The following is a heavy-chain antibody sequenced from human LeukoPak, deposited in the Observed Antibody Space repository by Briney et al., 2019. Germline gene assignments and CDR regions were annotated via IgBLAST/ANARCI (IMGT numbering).Heavy chain of an antibody. J-gene: IGHJ4*02. Sequence: PGGSLRLSCAASGFTFDDYAMHWVRQAPGKGLEWVSLISGDGGSTYYADSVKGRFTISRDNSKNSLYLQMNSLRTEDTALYYCAKDLISHYCDSSGLPIAAAWGQGTLVTVSS. CDR3: AKDLISHYCDSSGLPIAAA. D-gene: IGHD3-22*01. CDR2: ISGDGGST. V-gene: IGHV3-43*02. CDR1: GFTFDDYA.